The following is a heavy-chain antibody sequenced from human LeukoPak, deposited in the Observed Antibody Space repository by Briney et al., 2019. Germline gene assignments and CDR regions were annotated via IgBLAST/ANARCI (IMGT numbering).Heavy chain of an antibody. CDR3: ARMNASYYDSSGYYFFTTESYYFDY. CDR1: GGSFSGYY. V-gene: IGHV4-34*01. D-gene: IGHD3-22*01. Sequence: NPSETLSLTCVVYGGSFSGYYWSWIRQPPGKGLEWIGEINHSGSTNYNPSLKSRVTISVDTSKNQFSLKLSSVTAADTAVYYCARMNASYYDSSGYYFFTTESYYFDYWGQGTLVTVSS. J-gene: IGHJ4*02. CDR2: INHSGST.